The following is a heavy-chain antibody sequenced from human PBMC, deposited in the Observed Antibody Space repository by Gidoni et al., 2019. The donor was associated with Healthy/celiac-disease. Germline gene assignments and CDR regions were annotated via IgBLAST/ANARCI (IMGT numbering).Heavy chain of an antibody. J-gene: IGHJ6*02. CDR3: ARAEAVAGDYYYYGMDV. CDR1: GSTFSSYS. V-gene: IGHV3-21*01. CDR2: ISSSSSYI. D-gene: IGHD6-19*01. Sequence: EVQLVESGGGLVKPGGSLRLSCAASGSTFSSYSMNWVRQAPGKGLEWVSSISSSSSYIYYADSVKGRFTISRDNAKNSLYLQMNSLRAEDTAVYYCARAEAVAGDYYYYGMDVWGQGTTVTVSS.